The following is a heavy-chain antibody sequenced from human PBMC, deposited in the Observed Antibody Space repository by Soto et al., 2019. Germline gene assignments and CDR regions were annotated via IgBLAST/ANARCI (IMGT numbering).Heavy chain of an antibody. V-gene: IGHV3-21*01. Sequence: GGSLRLSCAASGFTFSSYSMNWVRQAPGKGLEWVSSISSSSSYIYYADSVKGRFTISRDNAKNSLYLQMNSLRAEDTAVYYCARVAYDVLRYFDWLHLRECWEQGSLVTVSS. D-gene: IGHD3-9*01. CDR2: ISSSSSYI. J-gene: IGHJ4*02. CDR3: ARVAYDVLRYFDWLHLREC. CDR1: GFTFSSYS.